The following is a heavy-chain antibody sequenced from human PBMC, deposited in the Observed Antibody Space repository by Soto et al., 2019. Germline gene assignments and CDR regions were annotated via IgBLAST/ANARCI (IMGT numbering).Heavy chain of an antibody. CDR2: IKTDGSTT. Sequence: EVQLVESGGGLVQPGGSLRLSCAASGFTFSSYWMHWVRQAPGKGLVWVSRIKTDGSTTSHADSVEGRFTISRDNAKNTLYLQMNSLRAEDTAVYYCARGGSGEYHFDSLGQGTLVTVSS. CDR1: GFTFSSYW. J-gene: IGHJ4*02. D-gene: IGHD3-10*01. CDR3: ARGGSGEYHFDS. V-gene: IGHV3-74*01.